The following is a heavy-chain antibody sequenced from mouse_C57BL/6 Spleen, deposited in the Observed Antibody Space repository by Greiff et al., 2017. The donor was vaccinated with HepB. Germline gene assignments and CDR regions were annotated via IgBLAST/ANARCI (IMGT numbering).Heavy chain of an antibody. CDR2: IDPSDSET. V-gene: IGHV1-52*01. CDR1: GYTFTSYW. CDR3: ARGGRAAQVDY. J-gene: IGHJ2*01. D-gene: IGHD3-2*02. Sequence: QVQLQQPGAELVRPGSSVKLSCKASGYTFTSYWMHWVKQRPIQGLEWIGSIDPSDSETHYNQKFKDKATLTVDKSSSTAYMQLSSLTSEDSAVYYCARGGRAAQVDYWGQGTTLTVSS.